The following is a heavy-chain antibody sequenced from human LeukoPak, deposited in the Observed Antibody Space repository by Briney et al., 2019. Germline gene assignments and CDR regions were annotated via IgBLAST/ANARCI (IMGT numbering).Heavy chain of an antibody. CDR1: GFTFSSYA. D-gene: IGHD6-13*01. CDR3: ATHSSSWYGAFDI. J-gene: IGHJ3*02. V-gene: IGHV3-30*04. CDR2: ISYDGSNK. Sequence: TGGSLRLYCAASGFTFSSYAMHWVRQAPGKGLEGVAVISYDGSNKYYTDSVKGRLTISRDISKNKLDLQMNSMRADDTAVYYCATHSSSWYGAFDIWGQGTMVTVSS.